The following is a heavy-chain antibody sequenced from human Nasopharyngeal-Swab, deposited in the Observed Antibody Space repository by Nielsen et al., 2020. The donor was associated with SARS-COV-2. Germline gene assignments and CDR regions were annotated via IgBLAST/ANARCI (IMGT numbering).Heavy chain of an antibody. Sequence: WIRQPPGKGLEYLSAVSGDGVTTHYADSLKGRFTISRDNSKNTVDLQLGSLTAEDMAVYFCARGTPGIPGVDYWGQGTLVTVSS. V-gene: IGHV3-64*02. CDR2: VSGDGVTT. D-gene: IGHD2-8*02. CDR3: ARGTPGIPGVDY. J-gene: IGHJ4*02.